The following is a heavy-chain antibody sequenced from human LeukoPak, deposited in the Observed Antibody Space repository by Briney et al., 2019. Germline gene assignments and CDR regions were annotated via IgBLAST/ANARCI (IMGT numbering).Heavy chain of an antibody. CDR3: AGLIRPGWFDP. D-gene: IGHD1-14*01. Sequence: PSETLSLTCTVSGASISSSTDYWGWIRQPRGKGLEWIAYIYNSGSTYYNPSLKRRVTISVDTSKNQFSLKLSSLTAADTAVYYCAGLIRPGWFDPRGQGTLVTVSS. J-gene: IGHJ5*02. CDR2: IYNSGST. V-gene: IGHV4-39*01. CDR1: GASISSSTDY.